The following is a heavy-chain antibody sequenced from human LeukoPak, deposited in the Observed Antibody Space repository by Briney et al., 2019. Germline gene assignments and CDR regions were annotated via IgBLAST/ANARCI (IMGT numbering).Heavy chain of an antibody. CDR1: GFSFSSFS. CDR2: ISGGSSFT. V-gene: IGHV3-21*01. Sequence: GSLRLSCAASGFSFSSFSMNWVRQAPGKGLEWVSYISGGSSFTYYVDSVKGRFTISRDNAKNSLYLQMNSQRAEDTAVYYCARDLGYSSGPNYWGQGTRVTVSS. D-gene: IGHD6-19*01. CDR3: ARDLGYSSGPNY. J-gene: IGHJ4*02.